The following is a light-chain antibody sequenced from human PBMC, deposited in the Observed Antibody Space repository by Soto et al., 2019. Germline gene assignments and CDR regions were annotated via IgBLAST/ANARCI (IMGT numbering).Light chain of an antibody. Sequence: QSVLTQPASVSGSPGHAITISCPGTSSAVDGYNPVSWGRQVPGKAPTLMIYDVTNRPLGVSNRFSGSKSGNTASLTMSGLQAEDEDNYYCSSFTSSITYVFGSGTKGTVL. CDR2: DVT. V-gene: IGLV2-14*01. CDR1: SSAVDGYNP. J-gene: IGLJ1*01. CDR3: SSFTSSITYV.